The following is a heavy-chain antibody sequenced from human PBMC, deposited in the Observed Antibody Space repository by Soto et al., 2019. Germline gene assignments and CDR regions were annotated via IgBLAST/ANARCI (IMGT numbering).Heavy chain of an antibody. V-gene: IGHV3-21*01. J-gene: IGHJ6*02. D-gene: IGHD3-16*02. CDR2: ISSSSSYI. CDR1: GFTFSSYS. CDR3: ARDSPFTFGGVIVNPGMDV. Sequence: QRLSCAASGFTFSSYSMNWVRQAPGKGLEWVSSISSSSSYIYYADSVKGRFTISRDNAKNSLYLQMNSLRAEDTAVYYCARDSPFTFGGVIVNPGMDVWGQGTTVTVSS.